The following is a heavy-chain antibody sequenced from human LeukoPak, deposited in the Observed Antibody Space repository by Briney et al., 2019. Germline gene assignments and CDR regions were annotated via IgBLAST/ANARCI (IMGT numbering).Heavy chain of an antibody. Sequence: ASVKVSCKASGYTFTSYAMHWVRQAPGQRLEWMGWINAGNGNTKYSQKFQGRVTITRDTSASTAYMELSSLRSGDTAVYYCARGDGYNYPFDYWGQGTLVTVSS. CDR3: ARGDGYNYPFDY. D-gene: IGHD5-24*01. J-gene: IGHJ4*02. V-gene: IGHV1-3*01. CDR2: INAGNGNT. CDR1: GYTFTSYA.